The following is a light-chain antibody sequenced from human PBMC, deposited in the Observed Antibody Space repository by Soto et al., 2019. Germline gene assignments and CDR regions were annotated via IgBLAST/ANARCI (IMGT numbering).Light chain of an antibody. Sequence: QSVLTQPPSVSGTPGQRVTISCAGSSSNIGSNTVTWYQQLPGTAPKLLIYDANQRPSGVPDRFSGSKSGTSASLAISGLQSEDEADYYCAAWDDSLNIFVFAPGTKLTVL. CDR2: DAN. J-gene: IGLJ1*01. CDR1: SSNIGSNT. V-gene: IGLV1-44*01. CDR3: AAWDDSLNIFV.